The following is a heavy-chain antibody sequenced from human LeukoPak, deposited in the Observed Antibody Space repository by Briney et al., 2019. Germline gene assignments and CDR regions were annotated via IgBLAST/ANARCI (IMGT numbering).Heavy chain of an antibody. V-gene: IGHV4-34*01. CDR2: INHSRST. D-gene: IGHD3-22*01. J-gene: IGHJ6*02. Sequence: SETLSLTCAVYGGSFSGYYWSWIRQPPGKGLEWIGEINHSRSTNYNPSLKSRVTISVDTSKNQFSLKLSSVTAADTAVYYCARFRVVILTYYGMDVWGQGTTVTVSS. CDR3: ARFRVVILTYYGMDV. CDR1: GGSFSGYY.